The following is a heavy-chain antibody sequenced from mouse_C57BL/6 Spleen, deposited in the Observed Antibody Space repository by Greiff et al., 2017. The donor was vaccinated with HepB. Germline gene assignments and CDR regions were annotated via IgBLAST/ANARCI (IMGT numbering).Heavy chain of an antibody. Sequence: DVMLVESGGGLVKPGGSLKLSCAASGFTFSDYGMHWVRQAPEKGLEWVAYISSGSSTIYYADTVKGRFTISRDNAKNTLFLQMTSLRSEDTAMYYCARKTDGYYYYAMDYWGQGTSVTVSS. V-gene: IGHV5-17*01. CDR1: GFTFSDYG. J-gene: IGHJ4*01. CDR3: ARKTDGYYYYAMDY. D-gene: IGHD2-3*01. CDR2: ISSGSSTI.